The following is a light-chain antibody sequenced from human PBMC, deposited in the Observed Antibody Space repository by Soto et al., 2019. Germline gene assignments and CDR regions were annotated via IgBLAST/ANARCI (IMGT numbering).Light chain of an antibody. J-gene: IGKJ3*01. CDR2: GAS. CDR3: QQDDNLPPFT. V-gene: IGKV1-33*01. CDR1: QDIRTS. Sequence: DLQMTQSPSSLSASVGARVSITCQASQDIRTSLSWFQQKPGRAPKLLIYGASNLETGVPSRFRGSGSGRDFTFTISSLQPEDIATYYCQQDDNLPPFTFGPGTKVEIK.